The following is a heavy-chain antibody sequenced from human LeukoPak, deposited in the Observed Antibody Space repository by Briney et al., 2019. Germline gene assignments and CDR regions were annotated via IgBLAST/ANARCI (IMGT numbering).Heavy chain of an antibody. CDR3: AKDWEMATIRPVSYFDY. CDR2: IFPSSGEI. D-gene: IGHD5-24*01. V-gene: IGHV3-23*01. Sequence: GGSLRLSCVASGFTFSTFAMIWVRQPPGKGLEWVSSIFPSSGEIHYADSVRGRFTISRDNSKNTLYLQMNSLRAEDTAVYYCAKDWEMATIRPVSYFDYWGQGTLVTVSS. J-gene: IGHJ4*02. CDR1: GFTFSTFA.